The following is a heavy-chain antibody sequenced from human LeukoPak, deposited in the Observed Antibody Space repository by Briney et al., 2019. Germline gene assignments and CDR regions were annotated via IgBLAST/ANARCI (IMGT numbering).Heavy chain of an antibody. CDR1: GGSISSSSYY. V-gene: IGHV4-39*07. D-gene: IGHD3-16*01. CDR2: IYYSGST. J-gene: IGHJ3*02. Sequence: SETLSLTCTVSGGSISSSSYYWGWIRQPPGKGPEWIGSIYYSGSTYYNPSLKSRVTISVDTSKNQFSLKLSSVTAADTAVYYCARDRTYYDYVWGHAFDIWGQGTMVTVSS. CDR3: ARDRTYYDYVWGHAFDI.